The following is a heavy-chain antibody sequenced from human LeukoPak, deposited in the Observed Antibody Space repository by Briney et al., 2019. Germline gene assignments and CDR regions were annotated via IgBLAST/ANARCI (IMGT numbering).Heavy chain of an antibody. D-gene: IGHD2-15*01. Sequence: GGSLRLSCAASGFSFTTYEMNWVRQAPGKGLEWISHISSSGSTIYYADSIKGRFSISRDNAKNSLYLQMNSLRAEDTAVYYCARGEGGRYCSGGSCYSGNWFDPWGQGTLVTVSS. CDR2: ISSSGSTI. V-gene: IGHV3-48*03. CDR3: ARGEGGRYCSGGSCYSGNWFDP. J-gene: IGHJ5*02. CDR1: GFSFTTYE.